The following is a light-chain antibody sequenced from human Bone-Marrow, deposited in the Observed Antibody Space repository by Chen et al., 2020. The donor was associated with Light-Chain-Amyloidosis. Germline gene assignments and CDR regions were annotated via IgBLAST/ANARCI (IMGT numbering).Light chain of an antibody. CDR2: RDT. Sequence: SDELTQPPSVSVSPGQTARITCSGEDLPTKYAYWYQQKPGQAPVLVIHRDTERPSGSSERFSGSSSGTTATLTISGVQAEDEADYHCQSADSCGTDEVIFGGGTKLTVL. J-gene: IGLJ2*01. CDR3: QSADSCGTDEVI. V-gene: IGLV3-25*03. CDR1: DLPTKY.